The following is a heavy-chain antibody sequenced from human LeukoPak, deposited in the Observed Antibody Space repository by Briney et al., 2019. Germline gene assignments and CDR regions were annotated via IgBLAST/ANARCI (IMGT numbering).Heavy chain of an antibody. Sequence: PGGSLRLSCAASGFTFSGSSMHWVRQASGKGLEWVGRIRSKANNYATTYAASVKGRFTISRDDSKNTAYLQMNSLKTEDTAVYYCTRSYDSSGQLDYWGQGTLVTVSS. J-gene: IGHJ4*02. V-gene: IGHV3-73*01. CDR1: GFTFSGSS. CDR2: IRSKANNYAT. CDR3: TRSYDSSGQLDY. D-gene: IGHD3-22*01.